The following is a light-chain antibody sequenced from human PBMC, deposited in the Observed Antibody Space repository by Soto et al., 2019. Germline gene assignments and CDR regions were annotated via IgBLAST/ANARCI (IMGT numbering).Light chain of an antibody. CDR1: QSVGSDY. CDR2: GAS. CDR3: QQYGSLSWT. Sequence: IVLTQSPGALSLSPGERATPSCRASQSVGSDYLAWYQQRPGQAPRIIIFGASGRATGIPDRFRGSGSGTDFTLTISRLEPEDFAVYYCQQYGSLSWTFGQGTKVDIK. J-gene: IGKJ1*01. V-gene: IGKV3-20*01.